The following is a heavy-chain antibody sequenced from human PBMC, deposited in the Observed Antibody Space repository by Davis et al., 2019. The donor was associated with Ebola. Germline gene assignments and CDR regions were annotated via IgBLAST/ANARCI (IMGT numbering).Heavy chain of an antibody. CDR3: AKASIAADWFDP. CDR1: GFTFSSYG. D-gene: IGHD6-6*01. J-gene: IGHJ5*02. Sequence: PGGSLRLSCAASGFTFSSYGMHWVRQAPGKGLEWVAVISYDGSNKYYADSVKGRFTVSRDNSKNTLYLQMNSLRAEDTAVYYCAKASIAADWFDPWGQGTLVTVSS. CDR2: ISYDGSNK. V-gene: IGHV3-30*18.